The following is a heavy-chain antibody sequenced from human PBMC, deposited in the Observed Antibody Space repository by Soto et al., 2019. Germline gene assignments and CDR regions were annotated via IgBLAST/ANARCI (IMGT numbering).Heavy chain of an antibody. CDR3: ARDGVYYDSSGYYDYGMDV. Sequence: ASVKVSCTASGYTFTSYGISWVRQAPGQGLEWMGWISAYNGNTNYAQKLQGRVTMTTDTSTSTAYMELRSLRSDDTAVYYCARDGVYYDSSGYYDYGMDVWGQGTTVTVSS. V-gene: IGHV1-18*01. CDR2: ISAYNGNT. J-gene: IGHJ6*02. D-gene: IGHD3-22*01. CDR1: GYTFTSYG.